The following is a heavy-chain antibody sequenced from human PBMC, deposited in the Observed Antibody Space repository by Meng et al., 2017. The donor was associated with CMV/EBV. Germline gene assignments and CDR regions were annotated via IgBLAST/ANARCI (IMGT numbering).Heavy chain of an antibody. CDR3: AGESGSYSFDP. CDR2: SIPILGIA. D-gene: IGHD1-26*01. J-gene: IGHJ5*02. Sequence: SCKASGGTFSSYAISWVRQANGQGIEGMGGSIPILGIANYAQKFQGRVTITADKSTSTAYMELSSLRSEDTAVYYCAGESGSYSFDPWGQGTLVTVSS. V-gene: IGHV1-69*10. CDR1: GGTFSSYA.